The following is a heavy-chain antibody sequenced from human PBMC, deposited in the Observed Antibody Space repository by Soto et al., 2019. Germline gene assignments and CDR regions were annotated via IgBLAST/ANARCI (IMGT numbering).Heavy chain of an antibody. CDR2: IWYDGSNK. J-gene: IGHJ4*02. Sequence: GGSLRLSCAASGFTFSSYGMHWVRQAPGKGLEWVAVIWYDGSNKYYADSVKGRFTIPRDNSKNTLYLQMNSLRAEDTAVYYCARGASGSYYFDYWGQGTLVTVSS. CDR3: ARGASGSYYFDY. D-gene: IGHD1-26*01. V-gene: IGHV3-33*01. CDR1: GFTFSSYG.